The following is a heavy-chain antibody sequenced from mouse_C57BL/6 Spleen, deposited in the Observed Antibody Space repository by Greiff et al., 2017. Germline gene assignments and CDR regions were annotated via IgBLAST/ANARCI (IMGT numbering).Heavy chain of an antibody. Sequence: QVQLQQPGAELVMPGASVKLSCKASGYTFTSYWMHWVKQRPGQGLEWIGEIDPSDSYTNYNQKFKGKSTLTVDKSSSTAYMQLSSLTSEDSAVYYCARDCSLDYWGQGTTLTVSS. CDR1: GYTFTSYW. CDR3: ARDCSLDY. V-gene: IGHV1-69*01. CDR2: IDPSDSYT. J-gene: IGHJ2*01.